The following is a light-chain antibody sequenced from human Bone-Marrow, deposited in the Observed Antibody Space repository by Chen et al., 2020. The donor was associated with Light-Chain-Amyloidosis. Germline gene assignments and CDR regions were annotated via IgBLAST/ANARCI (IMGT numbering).Light chain of an antibody. V-gene: IGKV3-20*01. CDR1: PSVKNPY. CDR3: QQSGSSPLT. J-gene: IGKJ4*01. Sequence: EIELTQSPDTLALSPGERATLSCLASPSVKNPYLAWYQQKPGQAPRLLISGTSSRATGIPDRFSCRGCGTDFTLISSSLDPEDCAVYFWQQSGSSPLTFGGGTKVEI. CDR2: GTS.